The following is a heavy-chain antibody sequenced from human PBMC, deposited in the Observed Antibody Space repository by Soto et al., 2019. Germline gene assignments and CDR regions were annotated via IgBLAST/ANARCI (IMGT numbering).Heavy chain of an antibody. D-gene: IGHD5-12*01. CDR3: AAQKRVEMATRLPDY. J-gene: IGHJ4*02. CDR1: GFTFSSYG. V-gene: IGHV3-30*03. CDR2: ISYDGSNK. Sequence: GGSLRLSCAASGFTFSSYGMHWVRQAPGKGLEWVAVISYDGSNKYYADSVKGRFTISRDNSKNTLYLQMNSLRAEDTAVYYCAAQKRVEMATRLPDYWGQGTLVTVSS.